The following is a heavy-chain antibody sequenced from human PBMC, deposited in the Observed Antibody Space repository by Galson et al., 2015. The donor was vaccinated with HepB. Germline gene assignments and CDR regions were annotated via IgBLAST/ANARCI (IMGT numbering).Heavy chain of an antibody. J-gene: IGHJ4*02. Sequence: SLRLSCAASGFTFREYGIHWVRQAPGKGLEWVAVIYYDGSNKYYRDSVKGRFTISRDDSKNTVYLQMNSLRAEDTATYYCARDDGEHCSGGSCYRSGLESWGQGTLVTVSS. CDR1: GFTFREYG. D-gene: IGHD2-15*01. CDR3: ARDDGEHCSGGSCYRSGLES. V-gene: IGHV3-30*12. CDR2: IYYDGSNK.